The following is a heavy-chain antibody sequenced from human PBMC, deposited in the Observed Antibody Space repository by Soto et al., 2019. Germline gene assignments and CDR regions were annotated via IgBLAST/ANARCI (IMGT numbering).Heavy chain of an antibody. CDR2: INAGNGNT. CDR1: GYTFTSYA. V-gene: IGHV1-3*01. D-gene: IGHD6-13*01. CDR3: ARAPPRIAAAGSDY. Sequence: QVQLVQSGAEVKKPGASEKVSCKASGYTFTSYAMHWVRQAPGQSLEWMGWINAGNGNTKYSQKFQGRVTITRDTSASTAYMELSSLSSEDTAVYYCARAPPRIAAAGSDYWGQGTLVTVSS. J-gene: IGHJ4*02.